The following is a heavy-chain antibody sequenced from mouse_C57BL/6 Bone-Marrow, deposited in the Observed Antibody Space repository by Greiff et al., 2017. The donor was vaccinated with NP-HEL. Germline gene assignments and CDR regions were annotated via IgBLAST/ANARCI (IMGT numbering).Heavy chain of an antibody. CDR3: GRRYYGSSPGWYFDV. D-gene: IGHD1-1*01. V-gene: IGHV10-1*01. Sequence: EVKLVESGGGLVQPKGSLKLSCAASGFSFNTYAMNWVRQAPGKGLEWVARIRSKSNNYATYYADSVKDRFTISRDDSESMLYLQMNNLKTEDTAVYYCGRRYYGSSPGWYFDVWGTGTTVTVSS. CDR1: GFSFNTYA. J-gene: IGHJ1*03. CDR2: IRSKSNNYAT.